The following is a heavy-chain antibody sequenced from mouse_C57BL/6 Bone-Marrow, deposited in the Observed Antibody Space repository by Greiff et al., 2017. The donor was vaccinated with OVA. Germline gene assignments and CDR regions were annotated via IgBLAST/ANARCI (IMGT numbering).Heavy chain of an antibody. CDR2: IYPGDGDT. D-gene: IGHD1-1*01. J-gene: IGHJ2*01. Sequence: QVQLKESGAELVKPGASVKISCKASGYAFSSYWMNWVKQRPGKGLEWIGQIYPGDGDTNYNGKFKGKATLTADKSSSTAYMQLSSLTSEDSAVYFCARRGFTTVVATPYYFDYWGQGTTLTVSS. V-gene: IGHV1-80*01. CDR3: ARRGFTTVVATPYYFDY. CDR1: GYAFSSYW.